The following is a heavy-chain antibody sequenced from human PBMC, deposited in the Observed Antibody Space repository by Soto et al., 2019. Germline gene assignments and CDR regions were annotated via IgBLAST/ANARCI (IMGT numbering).Heavy chain of an antibody. CDR1: GFNVSVNY. Sequence: EVQLVESGGGLIQPGGSLRLSCAASGFNVSVNYMNWVRQAPGKGLEWVSVINGGGSTNYADSVKSRFTISRDTSKNTLYLQMNSLRAEDTAVYYCVRENYYCGMDVWGQGTTVIVSS. CDR2: INGGGST. J-gene: IGHJ6*02. CDR3: VRENYYCGMDV. V-gene: IGHV3-53*01.